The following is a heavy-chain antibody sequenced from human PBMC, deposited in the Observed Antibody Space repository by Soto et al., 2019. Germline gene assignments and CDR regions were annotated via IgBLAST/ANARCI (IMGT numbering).Heavy chain of an antibody. J-gene: IGHJ4*02. CDR2: IYYSGST. D-gene: IGHD3-22*01. CDR1: GGSITSSSYY. Sequence: SETLSLTCTVSGGSITSSSYYWGWIRQPPGKGLEWIGSIYYSGSTYYNPSLKSRVTISVDTSKNQFSLKLSSVTAADTAVYYCMLGSGWKDFDYWGQGTLVT. V-gene: IGHV4-39*01. CDR3: MLGSGWKDFDY.